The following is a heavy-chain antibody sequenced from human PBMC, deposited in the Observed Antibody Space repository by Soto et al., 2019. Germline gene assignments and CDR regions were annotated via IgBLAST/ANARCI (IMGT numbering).Heavy chain of an antibody. CDR1: GFTFSSYG. CDR3: AKDNPSDFWSSDGMDV. V-gene: IGHV3-30*18. D-gene: IGHD3-3*01. J-gene: IGHJ6*02. CDR2: ISYDGSNK. Sequence: QVQLVESGGGVVQPGRSLRLSCAASGFTFSSYGMHWVRQAPGKGLEWVAVISYDGSNKYYADSVKGRFTISRDNSKNTLYLQMNSLRAEDTAVYYCAKDNPSDFWSSDGMDVWGQGTTVTVSS.